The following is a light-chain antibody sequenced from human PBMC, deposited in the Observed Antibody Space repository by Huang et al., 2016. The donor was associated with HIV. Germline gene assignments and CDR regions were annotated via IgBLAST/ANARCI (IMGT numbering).Light chain of an antibody. CDR1: QSVSNY. CDR3: QQRSNWIT. J-gene: IGKJ5*01. CDR2: DAS. Sequence: EIVLTQSPATLSLSPGERAPLSCRASQSVSNYLAWYQQKPGQAPRLLIYDASNRATGIPARFSGSGSGTDYTLTISSIEPEDFAVYYCQQRSNWITFGQGTRLEIK. V-gene: IGKV3-11*01.